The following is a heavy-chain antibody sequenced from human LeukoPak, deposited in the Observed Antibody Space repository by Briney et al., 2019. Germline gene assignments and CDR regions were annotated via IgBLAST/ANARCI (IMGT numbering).Heavy chain of an antibody. Sequence: GRSLRLSCAASGFTFSSYGMHWVRQAPGKGLEWVALISYDGSNKYYADSVKGRFTISRDNSKNTLYLQMNSLRAEDTAVYYCAKYRPVVMRSDYFDYWGQGTVVTVSS. CDR2: ISYDGSNK. CDR3: AKYRPVVMRSDYFDY. J-gene: IGHJ4*02. D-gene: IGHD4-23*01. V-gene: IGHV3-30*18. CDR1: GFTFSSYG.